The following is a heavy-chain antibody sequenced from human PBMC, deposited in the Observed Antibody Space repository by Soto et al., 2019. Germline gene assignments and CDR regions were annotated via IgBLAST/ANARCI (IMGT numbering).Heavy chain of an antibody. CDR3: ARERRGGTYYYLSGSRRDAFDI. D-gene: IGHD3-10*01. CDR1: GGSLSSGGYY. J-gene: IGHJ3*02. Sequence: QVQLQESGPGLVRPSQTLSLTCDVSGGSLSSGGYYWNWIRQHPGKGLEWIGYIYYSGSTHYNPSLKSRVTISVYTSKNQFSLKLSSVTAADTAVYYCARERRGGTYYYLSGSRRDAFDIWGQGTMVTVSS. V-gene: IGHV4-31*11. CDR2: IYYSGST.